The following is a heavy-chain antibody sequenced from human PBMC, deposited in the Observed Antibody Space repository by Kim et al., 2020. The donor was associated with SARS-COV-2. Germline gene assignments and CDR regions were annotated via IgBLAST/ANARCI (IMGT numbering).Heavy chain of an antibody. CDR3: ARDRPYYEILPGRPMDV. Sequence: ASVKVSCKASGYTFTSYGISWLRQAPGQGLEWMGWISAYNGNTKYAPNLQGRVTMTTDTSTRTAYMELRRLRSDDTAVYYCARDRPYYEILPGRPMDVWGQGTTVTVSS. J-gene: IGHJ6*02. D-gene: IGHD3-9*01. CDR2: ISAYNGNT. CDR1: GYTFTSYG. V-gene: IGHV1-18*01.